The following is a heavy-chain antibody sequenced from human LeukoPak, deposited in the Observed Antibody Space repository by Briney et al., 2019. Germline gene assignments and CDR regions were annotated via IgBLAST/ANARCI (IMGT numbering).Heavy chain of an antibody. V-gene: IGHV1-2*02. CDR1: GYTFTCYY. CDR2: INPNNGGT. D-gene: IGHD1-14*01. CDR3: ARGVAGVYFYYYMDV. Sequence: ASVKVSCKASGYTFTCYYMHWVRQAPGQGLEWMGWINPNNGGTNYQGRVTMTRDTSISTAYMELSRLRSDDTAVYYCARGVAGVYFYYYMDVWGKGTTVTVSS. J-gene: IGHJ6*03.